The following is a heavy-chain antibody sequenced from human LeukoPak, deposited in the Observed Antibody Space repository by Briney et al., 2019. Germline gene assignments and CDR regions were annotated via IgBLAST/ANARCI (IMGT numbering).Heavy chain of an antibody. J-gene: IGHJ4*02. D-gene: IGHD1-26*01. Sequence: GGSLRLSCAASGFTFSSYSMNWVRQAPGKGLEWVSSISSSSSYIYYADSVKGRFTISRDNAKNSLYLQMNSLRAEDTAVYYCAREGELLPNMFDYWGQGTLVTVSS. CDR1: GFTFSSYS. V-gene: IGHV3-21*01. CDR3: AREGELLPNMFDY. CDR2: ISSSSSYI.